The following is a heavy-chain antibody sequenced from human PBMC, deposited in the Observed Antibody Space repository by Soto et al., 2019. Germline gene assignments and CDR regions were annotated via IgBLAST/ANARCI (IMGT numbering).Heavy chain of an antibody. J-gene: IGHJ1*01. CDR2: ISSSGGTI. D-gene: IGHD3-22*01. V-gene: IGHV3-11*01. CDR3: AREDDYYDSSGSIEYFQH. CDR1: GFTFSDYY. Sequence: PGGSLRLSCVASGFTFSDYYMSWIRQAPGKGLEWVSYISSSGGTIYYADSVKGRFTISRDNAKNSLYLQMNSLRAEDTAVYYCAREDDYYDSSGSIEYFQHWGQGTLVTVSS.